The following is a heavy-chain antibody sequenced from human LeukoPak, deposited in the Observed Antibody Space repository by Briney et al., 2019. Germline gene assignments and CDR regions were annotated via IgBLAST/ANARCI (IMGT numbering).Heavy chain of an antibody. CDR1: GFTFSSYG. CDR3: ANFDTGV. V-gene: IGHV3-30*18. J-gene: IGHJ4*02. CDR2: ISYDGSNK. D-gene: IGHD3-10*01. Sequence: GRSLRLSCAASGFTFSSYGMHWVRQAPGKGLEWVAVISYDGSNKYYADSVKGRFTISRDNAKNTVYLQMNSLRAEDTAIYYCANFDTGVWGQGTLVTVSS.